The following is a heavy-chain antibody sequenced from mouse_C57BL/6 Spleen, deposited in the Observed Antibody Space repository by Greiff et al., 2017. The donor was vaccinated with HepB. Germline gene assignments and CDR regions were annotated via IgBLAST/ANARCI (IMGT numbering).Heavy chain of an antibody. J-gene: IGHJ4*01. D-gene: IGHD1-1*01. CDR3: AREVVGDAIDY. Sequence: VQLQQSGAELVRPGASVKLSCKASGYTFKGYCMHWVKQRPGQGLEWIGRIDPEDGDTEYKPKFKGKATMTADTSSNTAYLQLRSLTSEDTAVYYCAREVVGDAIDYWGQGTTLTVSS. V-gene: IGHV14-1*01. CDR2: IDPEDGDT. CDR1: GYTFKGYC.